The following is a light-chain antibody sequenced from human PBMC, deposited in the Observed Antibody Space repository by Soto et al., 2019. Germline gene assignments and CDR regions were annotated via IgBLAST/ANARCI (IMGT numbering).Light chain of an antibody. Sequence: NFMLTQPHSVSESPGKTVTISCTRSSGNIGSNYVQWYQQRPGSAPTTLIYEDDQRPSGVPDRFSGSIDRSSNSASLTISGLKTEYEADYYCQSYDSSTPVVFGGGTKVTVL. J-gene: IGLJ2*01. CDR2: EDD. CDR3: QSYDSSTPVV. V-gene: IGLV6-57*04. CDR1: SGNIGSNY.